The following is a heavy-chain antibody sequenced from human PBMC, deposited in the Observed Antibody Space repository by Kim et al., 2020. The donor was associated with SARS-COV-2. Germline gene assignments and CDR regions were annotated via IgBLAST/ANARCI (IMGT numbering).Heavy chain of an antibody. J-gene: IGHJ4*02. Sequence: YYADSVKGRFTISRDHSKNTVYLQANSLRAEDTAVYYCAKTHSSGWTFDYWGQGAPVTVSS. V-gene: IGHV3-23*01. D-gene: IGHD6-19*01. CDR3: AKTHSSGWTFDY.